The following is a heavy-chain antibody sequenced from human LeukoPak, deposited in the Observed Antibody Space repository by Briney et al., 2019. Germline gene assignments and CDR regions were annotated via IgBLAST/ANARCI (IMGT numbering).Heavy chain of an antibody. J-gene: IGHJ4*02. CDR2: ISDNGGST. CDR1: GFILRSHA. CDR3: ASLGGIAAADYYFDY. D-gene: IGHD6-13*01. Sequence: GGSLRLSCSASGFILRSHAMHWVRQAPGKGLEYVSRISDNGGSTYYADSVKGRFTISRDNSKNTLYLQMNSLRAEDTAVYYCASLGGIAAADYYFDYWGQGTLVTVSS. V-gene: IGHV3-64*04.